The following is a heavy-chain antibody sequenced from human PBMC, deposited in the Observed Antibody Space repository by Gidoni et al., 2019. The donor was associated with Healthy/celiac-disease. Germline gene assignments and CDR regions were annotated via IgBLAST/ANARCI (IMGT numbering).Heavy chain of an antibody. D-gene: IGHD1-26*01. Sequence: EVQLVESGGGLVKPGRSLRLSCTASGFTFGDYAMSWFRQAPGNGLEWVGFIISKAYGGTTEYAASVKGRFTISRDDSKSIAYLQMNSLKTEDTAVYYCTRPIVGATPWADYWGQGTLVTVSS. CDR1: GFTFGDYA. V-gene: IGHV3-49*05. CDR2: IISKAYGGTT. J-gene: IGHJ4*02. CDR3: TRPIVGATPWADY.